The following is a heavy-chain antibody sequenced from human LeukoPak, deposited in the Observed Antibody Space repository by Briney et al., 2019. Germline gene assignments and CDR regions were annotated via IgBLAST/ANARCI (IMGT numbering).Heavy chain of an antibody. D-gene: IGHD3-10*01. Sequence: GGSLRLSCAASGFTFSSYAMSWVRQAPGKGLEWVSAISGSGGSTYYADSVKGQFTISRDNSKNTLYLQMNSLRAEDTAVYYCAELVTNYYGSGSYYNGIPALDYGGQGTLVTVSS. CDR2: ISGSGGST. V-gene: IGHV3-23*01. J-gene: IGHJ4*02. CDR3: AELVTNYYGSGSYYNGIPALDY. CDR1: GFTFSSYA.